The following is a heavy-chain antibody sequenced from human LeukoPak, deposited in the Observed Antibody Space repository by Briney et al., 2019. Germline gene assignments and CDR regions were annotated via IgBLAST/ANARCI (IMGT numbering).Heavy chain of an antibody. Sequence: TGGSLRLSCAASGFTFSTYWMSWVRQAPGKGLEWVANIKQDGSDKFYVDSVEGRFTISRDNAKNSMYLQMNSLRAEDTAVYYCARVLPVASRDYWGQGTLVTVSS. CDR1: GFTFSTYW. V-gene: IGHV3-7*01. D-gene: IGHD2-2*01. CDR2: IKQDGSDK. J-gene: IGHJ4*02. CDR3: ARVLPVASRDY.